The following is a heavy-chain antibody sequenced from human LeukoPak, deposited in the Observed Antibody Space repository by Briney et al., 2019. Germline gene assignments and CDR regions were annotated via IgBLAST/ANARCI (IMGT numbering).Heavy chain of an antibody. CDR2: IIPIFGTA. J-gene: IGHJ3*02. V-gene: IGHV1-69*13. D-gene: IGHD2-15*01. CDR1: RGTFSSYA. CDR3: ARDQGPGYCSGGSCETYDAFDI. Sequence: GASVKVSCKASRGTFSSYAISWVRQAPGQGLKWMGGIIPIFGTANHAQKFQGRVTITADESTSTAYTELSSLRSEDTAVYYCARDQGPGYCSGGSCETYDAFDIWGQGTMVTVSS.